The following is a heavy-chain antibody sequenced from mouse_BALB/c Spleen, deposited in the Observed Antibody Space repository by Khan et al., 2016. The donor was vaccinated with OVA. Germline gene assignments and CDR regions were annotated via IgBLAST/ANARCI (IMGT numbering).Heavy chain of an antibody. CDR1: GYSITSEYA. Sequence: EVQLQQSGPGLVKPSQSLSLTCTVTGYSITSEYAWNWIRHFPGNKLEWMGYINYSGNTRYNPSLKSRISITRDTSKNQFFLQLNSVTTEDTATDYCTRKDYYDYDPFPYGGQGTLVTVSA. J-gene: IGHJ3*01. D-gene: IGHD2-4*01. CDR3: TRKDYYDYDPFPY. CDR2: INYSGNT. V-gene: IGHV3-2*02.